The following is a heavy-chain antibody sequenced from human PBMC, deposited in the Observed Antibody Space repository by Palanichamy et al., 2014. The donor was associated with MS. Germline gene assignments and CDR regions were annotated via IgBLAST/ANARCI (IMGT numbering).Heavy chain of an antibody. CDR3: ARHGRVVPAATPMDY. Sequence: QVQLQESGPGLVKPSETLSLTCTVSGGSISSYYWSWIRQPPGKGLEWIGYIYYSGSTNYNPSLKSRVTISVDTSKNQFSLKLSSVTAADTAVYYCARHGRVVPAATPMDYWGQGTLVTVSS. CDR1: GGSISSYY. CDR2: IYYSGST. D-gene: IGHD2-2*02. J-gene: IGHJ4*02. V-gene: IGHV4-59*08.